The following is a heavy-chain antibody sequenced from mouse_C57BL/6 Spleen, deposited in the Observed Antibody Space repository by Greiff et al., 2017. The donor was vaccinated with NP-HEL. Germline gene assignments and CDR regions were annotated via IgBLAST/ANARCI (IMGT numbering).Heavy chain of an antibody. D-gene: IGHD3-2*02. Sequence: EVKLMESGGGLVQPGGSLSLSCAASGFTFTDYYMSWVSQPPGKALEWLGFIRNKANGYTTDYSASVKVRFTISRDTYQSILYLQMNALRAEDSATYYCARWELRGFAYWGQGTLVTVSA. CDR2: IRNKANGYTT. V-gene: IGHV7-3*01. J-gene: IGHJ3*01. CDR1: GFTFTDYY. CDR3: ARWELRGFAY.